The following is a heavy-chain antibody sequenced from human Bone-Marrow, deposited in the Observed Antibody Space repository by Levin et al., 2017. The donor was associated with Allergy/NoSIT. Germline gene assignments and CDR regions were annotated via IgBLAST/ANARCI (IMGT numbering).Heavy chain of an antibody. D-gene: IGHD6-19*01. V-gene: IGHV4-30-4*01. CDR1: GGSISSGDYY. J-gene: IGHJ4*02. Sequence: PSETLSLTCTVSGGSISSGDYYWSWIRQPPGKGLEWIGYIYYSGSTYYNPSLKSRVTISVDTSKNQFSLKLSSVTAADTAVYYCARAYYYSSGWYLIQGPYYFDYWGQGTLVTVSS. CDR3: ARAYYYSSGWYLIQGPYYFDY. CDR2: IYYSGST.